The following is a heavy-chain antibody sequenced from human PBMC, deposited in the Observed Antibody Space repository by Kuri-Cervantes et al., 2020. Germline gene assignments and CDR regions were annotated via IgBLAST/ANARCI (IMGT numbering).Heavy chain of an antibody. Sequence: ASVKVSCKASGYTSTSYAMHWVRQASGQRLEWMGWINAGNGNTKYSQKFQGRVTITADESTSTAYMELSSLRSEDTAVYYCARDGIAAAGGWYFDLWGRGTLVTVSS. CDR2: INAGNGNT. V-gene: IGHV1-3*01. J-gene: IGHJ2*01. CDR3: ARDGIAAAGGWYFDL. CDR1: GYTSTSYA. D-gene: IGHD6-13*01.